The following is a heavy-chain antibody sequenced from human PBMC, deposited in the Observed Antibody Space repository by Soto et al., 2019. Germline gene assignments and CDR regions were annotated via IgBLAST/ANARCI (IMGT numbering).Heavy chain of an antibody. J-gene: IGHJ6*03. CDR2: MNPNSGNT. Sequence: QVQLVQSGAEVKKPGASVKVSCKASGYTFTSYDINWVRQATGQGLEWMGWMNPNSGNTGYAQKFQGRVTMTRNTSISTAYMELSSLRSEDTAVYYCASTTLQNDDWVYYYMDVWGKGTTVTVSS. V-gene: IGHV1-8*01. CDR3: ASTTLQNDDWVYYYMDV. D-gene: IGHD1-1*01. CDR1: GYTFTSYD.